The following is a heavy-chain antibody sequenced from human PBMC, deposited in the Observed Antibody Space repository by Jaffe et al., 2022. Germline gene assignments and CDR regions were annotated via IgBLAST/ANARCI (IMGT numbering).Heavy chain of an antibody. D-gene: IGHD3-16*01. CDR3: AKDRGGKRGMITFGGVHDAFDI. CDR2: ISGSGGST. J-gene: IGHJ3*02. CDR1: GFTFSSYA. Sequence: EVQLLESGGGLVQPGGSLRLSCAASGFTFSSYAMSWVRQAPGKGLEWVSAISGSGGSTYYADSVKGRFTISRDNSKNTLYLQMNSLRAEDTAVYYCAKDRGGKRGMITFGGVHDAFDIWGQGTMVTVSS. V-gene: IGHV3-23*01.